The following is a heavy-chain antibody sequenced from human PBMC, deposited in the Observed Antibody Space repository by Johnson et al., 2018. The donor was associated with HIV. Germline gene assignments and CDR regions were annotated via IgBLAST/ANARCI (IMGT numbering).Heavy chain of an antibody. D-gene: IGHD6-13*01. V-gene: IGHV3-23*04. CDR1: GFTVSSYY. CDR2: ITGSGGST. Sequence: VQLVESGGGLVQPGGSLRLSCAASGFTVSSYYMSWVRQAPGKGLEWVSSITGSGGSTYYADSVKGRCTISRDNSKNTLYLQMDSLRAEDTAVYYCSKDRSSWYLETNDAFDMWGQGTMVIVSS. J-gene: IGHJ3*02. CDR3: SKDRSSWYLETNDAFDM.